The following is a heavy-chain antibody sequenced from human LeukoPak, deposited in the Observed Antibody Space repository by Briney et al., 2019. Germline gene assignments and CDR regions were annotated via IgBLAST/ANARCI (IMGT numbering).Heavy chain of an antibody. J-gene: IGHJ6*03. V-gene: IGHV3-64*01. CDR3: ARVTRYFDSRNYYYYMDV. CDR1: GFTFSSYA. Sequence: GGSLRLSCAASGFTFSSYAMHWVRQAPGKGLEYVSAISSNGGSTYYANSVKGRFTISRDNSKNTLYLQMGSLRSEDTALYYCARVTRYFDSRNYYYYMDVWGKGTTVTVSS. D-gene: IGHD3-9*01. CDR2: ISSNGGST.